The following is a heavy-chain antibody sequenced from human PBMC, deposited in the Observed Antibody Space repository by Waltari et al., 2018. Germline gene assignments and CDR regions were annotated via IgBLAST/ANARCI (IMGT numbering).Heavy chain of an antibody. J-gene: IGHJ5*02. CDR2: IYYRGST. D-gene: IGHD1-26*01. V-gene: IGHV4-59*11. CDR1: GGSISSHY. CDR3: ARVPSDEYSGSLKPPGFDP. Sequence: QVQLQESGPGLVKPSETLSLTCTVSGGSISSHYWSWIRQPPGKGLEWIGYIYYRGSTNYNPSLKSRVTISVDTSKNQFSLKLSSVTAADTAVYYCARVPSDEYSGSLKPPGFDPWGQGTLVTVSS.